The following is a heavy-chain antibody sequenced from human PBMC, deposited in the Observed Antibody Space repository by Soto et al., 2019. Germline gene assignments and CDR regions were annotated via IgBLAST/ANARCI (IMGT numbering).Heavy chain of an antibody. D-gene: IGHD6-13*01. CDR2: MNPNSGNT. CDR1: GYTFTSYD. Sequence: HVQLVQSGAEVKKPGAAVKVYCKAAGYTFTSYDNNWVRQATGQGLEWMVWMNPNSGNTGYAQKYQSRVTMTRNTSRRTAYMDGCSMRSEDTVVYYGVRQQQLRGDVPRGKGTPVTVSS. J-gene: IGHJ5*02. CDR3: VRQQQLRGDVP. V-gene: IGHV1-8*01.